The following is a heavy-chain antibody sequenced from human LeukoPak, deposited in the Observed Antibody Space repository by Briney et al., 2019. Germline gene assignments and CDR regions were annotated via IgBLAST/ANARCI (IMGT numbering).Heavy chain of an antibody. D-gene: IGHD2-2*01. CDR3: ARGGGVPAASYFYAMDV. CDR1: GFTFSSYA. V-gene: IGHV3-30*04. J-gene: IGHJ6*04. CDR2: ISYDGSNK. Sequence: GKSLRLSCAASGFTFSSYAMHWVRQAPGKGLEWEAVISYDGSNKHYADSVKGRFTISRDDSKSTLSLQMNSLRTEDTAVYYCARGGGVPAASYFYAMDVWGKGTTVTVSS.